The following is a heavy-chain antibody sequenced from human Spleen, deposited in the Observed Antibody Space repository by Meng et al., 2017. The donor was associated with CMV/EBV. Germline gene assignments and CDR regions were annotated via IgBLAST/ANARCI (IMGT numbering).Heavy chain of an antibody. V-gene: IGHV3-15*01. Sequence: GESLKISCAASGFTLSNYEMNWVRQAPGKGPEWVGRIKNKADGGTTDYSAPVKDRFTISRDDSNNTLYLQMNSLNSEDTAVYYCCTGDFWTTLFHYWGQGTLVTVSS. D-gene: IGHD3/OR15-3a*01. J-gene: IGHJ4*02. CDR1: GFTLSNYE. CDR3: CTGDFWTTLFHY. CDR2: IKNKADGGTT.